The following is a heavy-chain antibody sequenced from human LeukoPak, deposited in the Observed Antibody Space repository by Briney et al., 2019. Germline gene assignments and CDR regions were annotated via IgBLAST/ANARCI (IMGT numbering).Heavy chain of an antibody. V-gene: IGHV3-30*18. CDR1: GFTFSRYA. CDR3: GKSRWGSWYFDY. D-gene: IGHD7-27*01. Sequence: GGSLRLSCAASGFTFSRYAMHWVRQAPGKGLEWVAVKSHDGSDKYYADSVRGRITISRDNSKNTLYLQMNSLRAEDTAVYYCGKSRWGSWYFDYWGQGTLVTVSS. J-gene: IGHJ4*02. CDR2: KSHDGSDK.